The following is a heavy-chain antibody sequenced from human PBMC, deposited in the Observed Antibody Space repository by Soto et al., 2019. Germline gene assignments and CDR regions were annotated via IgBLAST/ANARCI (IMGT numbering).Heavy chain of an antibody. J-gene: IGHJ5*02. Sequence: GGSLRLSCAASGFTFSSYAMSWVRQAPGKGLEWVSAVSGSGGSTYYADSVKGRFTISRDNSKNTLYLQMNSLRAEDTAVYYCASRWERPQAVWFDPWGQGTLVTVSS. D-gene: IGHD1-26*01. CDR1: GFTFSSYA. CDR2: VSGSGGST. CDR3: ASRWERPQAVWFDP. V-gene: IGHV3-23*01.